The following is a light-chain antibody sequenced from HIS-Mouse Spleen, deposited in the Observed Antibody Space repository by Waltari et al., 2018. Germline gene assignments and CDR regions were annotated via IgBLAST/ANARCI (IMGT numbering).Light chain of an antibody. CDR3: QQYGTSPPWP. Sequence: EIVLTQSPGTLSLSPGERATLSCRASQSVSRSYLAWYQQKPGQAPRTLIYGASSRATGIPDRFSGSGSGTDFTLTISRLEPEDFAVYYCQQYGTSPPWPFGQGTKVEIK. V-gene: IGKV3-20*01. CDR1: QSVSRSY. CDR2: GAS. J-gene: IGKJ1*01.